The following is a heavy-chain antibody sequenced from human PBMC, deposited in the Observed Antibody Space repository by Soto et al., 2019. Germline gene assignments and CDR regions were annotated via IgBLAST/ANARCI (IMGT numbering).Heavy chain of an antibody. CDR1: GFTFSSDS. CDR2: INSDGTTI. CDR3: SRFQLGYDVFDI. Sequence: GGYLRLSCTASGFTFSSDSMHWFRQAPGKGLVWVSPINSDGTTITYADSVKGRFTISRDNAKNSLYLQMNGLRAEDTAVYFFSRFQLGYDVFDICGRGTSVIGSS. V-gene: IGHV3-74*01. D-gene: IGHD6-6*01. J-gene: IGHJ3*02.